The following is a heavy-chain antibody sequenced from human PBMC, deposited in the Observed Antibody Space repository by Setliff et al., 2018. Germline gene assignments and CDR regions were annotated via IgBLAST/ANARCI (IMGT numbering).Heavy chain of an antibody. CDR1: GGSISGYY. D-gene: IGHD3-22*01. CDR3: VRWVYDSSGSRFDP. V-gene: IGHV4-59*01. CDR2: MYYSGTT. J-gene: IGHJ5*02. Sequence: SETLSLTCTVSGGSISGYYWSWVRQPPGKGLEFIGYMYYSGTTNYNPSLKSRVTISLDTSRNQSSLKLKAVTAADTALYYCVRWVYDSSGSRFDPWGQGTLVTVSS.